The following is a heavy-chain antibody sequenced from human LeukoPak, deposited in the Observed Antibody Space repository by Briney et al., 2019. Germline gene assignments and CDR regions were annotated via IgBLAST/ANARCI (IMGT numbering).Heavy chain of an antibody. CDR1: GDSVSSNNAA. CDR3: ARTYGGNCDY. V-gene: IGHV6-1*01. D-gene: IGHD4-23*01. CDR2: TYFRSKWYN. Sequence: SQTLSLTCAISGDSVSSNNAAWNWIRQSPSRGSEWLGRTYFRSKWYNDYAASVKSRITVNPDTSKNHFSLQLSSVTPEDTAVYYCARTYGGNCDYWGQGTLVTVSS. J-gene: IGHJ4*02.